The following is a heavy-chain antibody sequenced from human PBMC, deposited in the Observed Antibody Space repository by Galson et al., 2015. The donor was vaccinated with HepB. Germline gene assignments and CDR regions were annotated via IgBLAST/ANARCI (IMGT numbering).Heavy chain of an antibody. Sequence: SVKVSCKASGGTFSSYAISWVRQAPGQGLEWMGGIIPILGIVKYAQKFQGRVTITADKSTNTADMELSSLRSEDTAVFYCAEGYCDGGSCRPLDYWGQGTLVTVSS. J-gene: IGHJ4*02. CDR3: AEGYCDGGSCRPLDY. D-gene: IGHD2-15*01. V-gene: IGHV1-69*10. CDR2: IIPILGIV. CDR1: GGTFSSYA.